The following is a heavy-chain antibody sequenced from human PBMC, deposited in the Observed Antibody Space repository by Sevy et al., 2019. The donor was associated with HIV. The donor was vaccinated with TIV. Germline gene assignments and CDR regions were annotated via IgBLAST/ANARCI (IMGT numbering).Heavy chain of an antibody. Sequence: GGSLRLSCAASGFTFSNYGMHWVRQAPGKGLEWVAVISYDGSNKYYADSVKGRFTISRDNSKNTPYLQMNSLRAEDTAVYYCARDQDGYNYLSDYWGQGTLVTVSS. D-gene: IGHD5-12*01. V-gene: IGHV3-30*03. CDR2: ISYDGSNK. J-gene: IGHJ4*02. CDR3: ARDQDGYNYLSDY. CDR1: GFTFSNYG.